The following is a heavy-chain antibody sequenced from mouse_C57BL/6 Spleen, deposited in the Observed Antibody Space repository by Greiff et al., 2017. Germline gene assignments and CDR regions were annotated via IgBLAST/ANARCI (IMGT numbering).Heavy chain of an antibody. D-gene: IGHD1-1*01. CDR2: INPSNGGT. CDR3: ARFPLTTVVGGAMDD. CDR1: GYTFTSYW. J-gene: IGHJ4*01. Sequence: QVQLQQPGTELVKPGASVKLSCKASGYTFTSYWMHWVKQRPEHGLEWIGNINPSNGGTNYNEKFKSKATLTVDKSSSTAYMQLSSLTSEDSAVYYFARFPLTTVVGGAMDDWGQGTSVTVSS. V-gene: IGHV1-53*01.